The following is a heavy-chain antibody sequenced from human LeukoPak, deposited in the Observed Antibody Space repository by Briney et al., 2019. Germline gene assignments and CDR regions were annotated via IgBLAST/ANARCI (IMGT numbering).Heavy chain of an antibody. CDR2: IYYSGST. Sequence: PSETLSLTCTVSGGSISSYYWSWIRQPPGKGLEWIGYIYYSGSTNYNPSLKSRVTILVDTSKNQFSLKLSSVTAADTAVYYCASEASSDDAFDIWGQGTMVTVSS. V-gene: IGHV4-59*01. CDR3: ASEASSDDAFDI. CDR1: GGSISSYY. J-gene: IGHJ3*02.